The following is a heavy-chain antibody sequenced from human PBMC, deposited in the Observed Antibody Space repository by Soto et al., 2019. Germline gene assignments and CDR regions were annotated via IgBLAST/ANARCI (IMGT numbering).Heavy chain of an antibody. V-gene: IGHV4-39*01. J-gene: IGHJ4*02. CDR3: ARRQVGPTNRGRFDY. CDR1: GGSLSSSTYY. D-gene: IGHD1-26*01. CDR2: IYYSGST. Sequence: SESLSLTCPVSGGSLSSSTYYWGWIRHTPGKGLEWIASIYYSGSTYYSPALKSRLTISVDTSKNQFSLRLSSVAAADTAVYYCARRQVGPTNRGRFDYWGQGTLVTVYS.